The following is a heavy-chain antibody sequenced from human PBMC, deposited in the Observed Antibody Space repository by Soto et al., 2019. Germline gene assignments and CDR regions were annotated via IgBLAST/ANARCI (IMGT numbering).Heavy chain of an antibody. CDR2: LSGSGGGA. CDR1: GFTFSTYA. D-gene: IGHD1-1*01. V-gene: IGHV3-23*01. Sequence: EVQLLESGGGLVQPGGSLSLSCAASGFTFSTYAMSWVRQAPGKGLEWVSGLSGSGGGAYYADYVEGRFTISRDNSKNTLALQMNSLRAEDTAVYYSAKDLSWNPTLYYHYGMDVWGQGTTVTVSS. CDR3: AKDLSWNPTLYYHYGMDV. J-gene: IGHJ6*02.